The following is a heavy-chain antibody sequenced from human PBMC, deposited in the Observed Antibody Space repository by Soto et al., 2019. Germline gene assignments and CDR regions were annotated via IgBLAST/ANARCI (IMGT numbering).Heavy chain of an antibody. J-gene: IGHJ3*02. CDR3: AKPSTTGNYGVNAIDI. D-gene: IGHD1-1*01. CDR2: ITTGGGNT. Sequence: EVQLLESGGGLVQPGGSLRLSCAASGFTFSSYAMSWVRQAPGRGLEWVSTITTGGGNTYDADSVKGRFTISRDNSKCTLNLQMHSLRGDDTAVYYCAKPSTTGNYGVNAIDIWGQGTMVTVSS. V-gene: IGHV3-23*01. CDR1: GFTFSSYA.